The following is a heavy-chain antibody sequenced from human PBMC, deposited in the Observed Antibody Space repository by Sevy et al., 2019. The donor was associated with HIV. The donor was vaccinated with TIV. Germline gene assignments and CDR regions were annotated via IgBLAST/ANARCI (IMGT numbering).Heavy chain of an antibody. CDR3: ARLVREGATYPDY. CDR1: GGSISSGNYY. V-gene: IGHV4-61*02. CDR2: IHASGST. D-gene: IGHD1-26*01. J-gene: IGHJ4*02. Sequence: SETLSVTCTVSGGSISSGNYYWSWIRQPAGKGLEWIGRIHASGSTNYKSSLKSRVTMSVDTSKNQFSLRVTSVTAADMAVYYCARLVREGATYPDYWGQGTLVTVSS.